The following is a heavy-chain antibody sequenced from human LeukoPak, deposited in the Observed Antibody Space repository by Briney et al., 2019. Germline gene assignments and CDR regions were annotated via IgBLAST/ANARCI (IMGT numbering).Heavy chain of an antibody. Sequence: PGGSLRLSCAASWFTFTAYTINWVRQAPGKGLEWVSSISSTSYIYYADSVKGRFTISRDNAKNSVYLQMNSLRAEDTAVYYCARDTAMVKFDPWGQGTLVTVSS. CDR1: WFTFTAYT. D-gene: IGHD5-18*01. CDR3: ARDTAMVKFDP. J-gene: IGHJ5*02. V-gene: IGHV3-21*01. CDR2: ISSTSYI.